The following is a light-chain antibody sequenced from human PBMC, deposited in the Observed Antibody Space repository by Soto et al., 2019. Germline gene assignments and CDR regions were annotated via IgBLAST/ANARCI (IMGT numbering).Light chain of an antibody. CDR2: DAS. Sequence: EIVLTQSPATLSLSPGERATLSCRAPQSVSTFLAWYQQKPGQAPRLLIYDASKRATGIPTRFSCSGSGTDFTLTISSLEPEDFAVYYCLQRINWPLTFGGGTKVEIK. CDR1: QSVSTF. V-gene: IGKV3-11*01. J-gene: IGKJ4*01. CDR3: LQRINWPLT.